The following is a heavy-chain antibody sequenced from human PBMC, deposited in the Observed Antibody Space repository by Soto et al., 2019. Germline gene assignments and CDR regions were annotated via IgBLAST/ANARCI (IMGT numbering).Heavy chain of an antibody. V-gene: IGHV3-53*05. CDR2: IYSHGDT. Sequence: EVRLVETGGDLIQPGGSLRLSCAVSGFTVSNNYMYWVRQPPGKGLEWVSLIYSHGDTRYADSVRGRFTVSRDNSKNTLYLQMNSLRSEDTAVYYCARKTDSGGNRGFWGQGTLVTVSS. D-gene: IGHD2-15*01. CDR3: ARKTDSGGNRGF. CDR1: GFTVSNNY. J-gene: IGHJ4*02.